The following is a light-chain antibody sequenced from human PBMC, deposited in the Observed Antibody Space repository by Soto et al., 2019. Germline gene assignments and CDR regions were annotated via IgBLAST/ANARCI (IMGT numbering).Light chain of an antibody. V-gene: IGKV3-20*01. CDR2: GAS. CDR1: QSVNGNY. Sequence: EIVLSQSPGTLSLSPGERATLSCRASQSVNGNYLTWYQQKPGQAPRLLIYGASSRATGIPDRFSGSGSGTDFTLTISRLEPEDFAEYYCPPYGSSFRYTFGQGTKLEIK. CDR3: PPYGSSFRYT. J-gene: IGKJ2*01.